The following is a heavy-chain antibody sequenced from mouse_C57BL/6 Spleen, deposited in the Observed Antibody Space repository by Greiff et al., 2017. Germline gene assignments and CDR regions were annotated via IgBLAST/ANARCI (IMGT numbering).Heavy chain of an antibody. D-gene: IGHD2-4*01. Sequence: EVQLQQSGPELVKPGASVKISCKASGYTFTDYYMNWVKQSHGKSLEWIGDINPNNGGTSYNQKFKGKATLTVDKSSSTAYMELSSLTSEDSAVYYCARQGYDYDEGAYYYAMDYWGQGTSVTVSS. CDR2: INPNNGGT. CDR1: GYTFTDYY. J-gene: IGHJ4*01. CDR3: ARQGYDYDEGAYYYAMDY. V-gene: IGHV1-26*01.